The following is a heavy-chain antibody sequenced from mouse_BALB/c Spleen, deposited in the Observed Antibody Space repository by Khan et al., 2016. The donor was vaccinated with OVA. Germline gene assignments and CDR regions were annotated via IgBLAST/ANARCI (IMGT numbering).Heavy chain of an antibody. J-gene: IGHJ1*01. CDR2: IWIGGGT. D-gene: IGHD1-1*01. V-gene: IGHV2-2*02. Sequence: QVQLKQSGPGLVQPSQSLSITCTFSGFSLPNYGIHWVRQSPGKVLEWLGVIWIGGGTAYIAAFISRLSFSTDNSKSQIFFKRNSLQANDTAIYDCARPSEAYYVWYFDVWGAGTTVTVSS. CDR3: ARPSEAYYVWYFDV. CDR1: GFSLPNYG.